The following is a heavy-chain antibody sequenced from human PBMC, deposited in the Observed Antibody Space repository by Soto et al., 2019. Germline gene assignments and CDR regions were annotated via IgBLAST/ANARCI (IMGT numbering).Heavy chain of an antibody. CDR2: MNPNSGNT. V-gene: IGHV1-8*01. CDR1: GYTFTSYD. Sequence: ASVNVSCKXSGYTFTSYDINWVRQATGQGLEWMGWMNPNSGNTGYAQKFQGRVTMTRNTSISTAYMELSSLRSEDTAVYYCARGLLSNHDAFDIWGQGTMVTVSS. CDR3: ARGLLSNHDAFDI. J-gene: IGHJ3*02.